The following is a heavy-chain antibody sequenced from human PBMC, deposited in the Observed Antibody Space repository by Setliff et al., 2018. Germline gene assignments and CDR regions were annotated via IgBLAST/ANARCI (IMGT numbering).Heavy chain of an antibody. CDR1: GGSISSYY. J-gene: IGHJ1*01. D-gene: IGHD3-22*01. V-gene: IGHV4-59*08. CDR2: IYYSGST. Sequence: SETLSLTCTVSGGSISSYYWSWIRQPPGKGLEWIGYIYYSGSTYYNPSLKSRVTISVDTSKNQFSLKLSSVTAADTAVYYCARSGYYNGFQHWGQGTQVTVSS. CDR3: ARSGYYNGFQH.